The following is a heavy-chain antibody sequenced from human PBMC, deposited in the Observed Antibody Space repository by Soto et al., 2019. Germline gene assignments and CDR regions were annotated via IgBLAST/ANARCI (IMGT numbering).Heavy chain of an antibody. D-gene: IGHD3-22*01. CDR1: GGSISDGCYY. Sequence: SETLSLTCTVCGGSISDGCYYWSWVRQDPGKGLEWIEYIYYIGTTFYNPSLKGRITISVDTSKDQFSLKLTSVTAADTAVYFCARDIINSRGYYHEAGAFDICGQGTMVALSS. CDR3: ARDIINSRGYYHEAGAFDI. J-gene: IGHJ3*02. CDR2: IYYIGTT. V-gene: IGHV4-31*03.